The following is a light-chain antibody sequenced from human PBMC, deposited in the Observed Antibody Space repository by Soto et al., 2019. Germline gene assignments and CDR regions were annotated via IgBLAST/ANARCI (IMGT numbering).Light chain of an antibody. CDR2: AAS. CDR1: QSISNY. J-gene: IGKJ1*01. CDR3: QQRYSTPRT. Sequence: DIQMTQSPSSLSASVGDRVTITCRASQSISNYLNWYQQKPGKAPKLLMFAASSLQSGVPSRFSGGGSRTDSTLTISSLQPEDFATYHCQQRYSTPRTFGQGTKVEIK. V-gene: IGKV1-39*01.